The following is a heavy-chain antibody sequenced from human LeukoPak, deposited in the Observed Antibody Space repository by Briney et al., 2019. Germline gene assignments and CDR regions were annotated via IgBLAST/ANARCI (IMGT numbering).Heavy chain of an antibody. CDR3: ARIQLWPLHYFDY. Sequence: PSETLSLTCVVSGYSISSGFYWGWIRQPPGKGLEWIGSVYHSESTYYNPSLKSRVTISVDTSKNQFSLKVSSVTAADTAVYYCARIQLWPLHYFDYWGQGTLVTVSS. CDR2: VYHSEST. D-gene: IGHD5-18*01. CDR1: GYSISSGFY. J-gene: IGHJ4*02. V-gene: IGHV4-38-2*01.